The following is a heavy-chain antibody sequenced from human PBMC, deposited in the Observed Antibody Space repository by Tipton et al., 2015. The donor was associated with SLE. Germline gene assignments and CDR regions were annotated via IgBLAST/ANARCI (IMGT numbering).Heavy chain of an antibody. CDR1: GGSFSGYY. V-gene: IGHV4-34*01. D-gene: IGHD6-13*01. Sequence: GLVKPSETLSLTCAVYGGSFSGYYWSWIRQPPGKGLEWIGEINHSGSTNYNPSLKSRVTISVDTSKNQFSLKLSSVTAADTAVYYCARDKLSSWYPRYFDLWGRGTLVTVSS. J-gene: IGHJ2*01. CDR2: INHSGST. CDR3: ARDKLSSWYPRYFDL.